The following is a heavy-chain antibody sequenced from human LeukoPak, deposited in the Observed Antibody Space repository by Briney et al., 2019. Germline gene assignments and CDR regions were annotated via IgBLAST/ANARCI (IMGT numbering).Heavy chain of an antibody. CDR2: IKEDGSDI. D-gene: IGHD2-15*01. V-gene: IGHV3-7*05. CDR1: GFTFTSYS. J-gene: IGHJ4*02. Sequence: PGESLRLSCAASGFTFTSYSMTWVRQAPGRGLEWVARIKEDGSDIHYVDSVKGRFTISRDNARSSVYLQMNSLRAEDTAVYYCAREWWYLDYWGQGTLVTVSS. CDR3: AREWWYLDY.